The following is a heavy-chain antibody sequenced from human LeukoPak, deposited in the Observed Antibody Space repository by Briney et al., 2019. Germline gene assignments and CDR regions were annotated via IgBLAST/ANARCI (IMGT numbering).Heavy chain of an antibody. CDR3: ARSGRYSSSWYPDYYFDY. CDR2: INHSGST. D-gene: IGHD6-13*01. J-gene: IGHJ4*02. CDR1: GGSFSGYY. V-gene: IGHV4-34*01. Sequence: SETLSLTCAVYGGSFSGYYWSWIRQPPGKGLEWIGEINHSGSTNYNPSLKSRVTISVDTSKNQFSLKLSSVTAADTAVYYCARSGRYSSSWYPDYYFDYWGQGTLVTVSS.